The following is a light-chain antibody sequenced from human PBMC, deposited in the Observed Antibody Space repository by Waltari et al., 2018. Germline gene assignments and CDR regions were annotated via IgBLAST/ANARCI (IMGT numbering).Light chain of an antibody. V-gene: IGLV1-51*01. CDR2: DNS. Sequence: QSVLTQPPSVSAAPGQKVTIPCSGSSSNIGNNYVSWYQQVPGTAPKLLIYDNSKRPSGIPDRFSGSKSGTSATLGITGLQTGDEADYYCGTWDSSLSAVVFGGGTKLTVL. CDR1: SSNIGNNY. J-gene: IGLJ2*01. CDR3: GTWDSSLSAVV.